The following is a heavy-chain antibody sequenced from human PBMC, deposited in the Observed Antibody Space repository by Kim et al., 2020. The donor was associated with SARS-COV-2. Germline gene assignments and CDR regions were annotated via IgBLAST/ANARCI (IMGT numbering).Heavy chain of an antibody. CDR3: AKPRLCGWGEDTFDN. D-gene: IGHD3-10*01. CDR1: GFTFSSYG. Sequence: GGSLRLSCAASGFTFSSYGMSWVRQAPGKGLEWVADISHDGSDTYYADSVKGRFTISRDNAKNTLYLQMNSLRAEDTAGYYFAKPRLCGWGEDTFDNW. V-gene: IGHV3-23*01. CDR2: ISHDGSDT. J-gene: IGHJ4*01.